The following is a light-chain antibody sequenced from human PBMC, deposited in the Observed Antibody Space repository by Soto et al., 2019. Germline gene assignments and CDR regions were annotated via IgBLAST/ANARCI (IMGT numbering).Light chain of an antibody. CDR1: QSVSSSY. J-gene: IGKJ5*01. V-gene: IGKV3-20*01. Sequence: EIVLTQSPGTLSLSPGERATLSCRASQSVSSSYLAWYQQKPGQAPRLLIYGASSRATGIPDRFSGSCSGTDFTLTINRLEPEYFAVYYCQLYGISPHFGQGTRLEIK. CDR3: QLYGISPH. CDR2: GAS.